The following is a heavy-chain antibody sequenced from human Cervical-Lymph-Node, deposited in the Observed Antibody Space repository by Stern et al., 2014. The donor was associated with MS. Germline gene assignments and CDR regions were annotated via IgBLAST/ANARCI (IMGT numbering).Heavy chain of an antibody. CDR1: GGSISNYY. CDR3: ARHNKNGYNSRFFYAMDV. CDR2: LYYSGST. V-gene: IGHV4-59*08. J-gene: IGHJ6*02. Sequence: QVQLQESGPGLVKPSETLSLTCTVSGGSISNYYWSWIRQSPGKGLEWIGYLYYSGSTKYNPSLKSRVTISVDTSKNQFPLQLTSVTAADTAVYYCARHNKNGYNSRFFYAMDVWGQGTTVTVSS. D-gene: IGHD5-24*01.